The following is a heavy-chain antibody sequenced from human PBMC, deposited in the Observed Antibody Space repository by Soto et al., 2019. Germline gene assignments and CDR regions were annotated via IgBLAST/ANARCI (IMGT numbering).Heavy chain of an antibody. CDR3: ARQAYCSSTGCYMDV. Sequence: GESLKISCKGSGYSFTSYWIGWVRQMPGKGLEWMGIIYPGDSDTRYSPSFQGQVTISADKSISTAYLQWSSLKASDTAMYYCARQAYCSSTGCYMDVWGQGTTVTVSS. V-gene: IGHV5-51*01. D-gene: IGHD2-2*01. J-gene: IGHJ6*02. CDR2: IYPGDSDT. CDR1: GYSFTSYW.